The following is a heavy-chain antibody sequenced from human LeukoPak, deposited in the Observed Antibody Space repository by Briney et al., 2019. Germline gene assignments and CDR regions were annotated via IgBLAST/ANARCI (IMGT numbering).Heavy chain of an antibody. V-gene: IGHV3-21*01. CDR1: GFTFSSYS. D-gene: IGHD6-6*01. CDR2: ISSSSGNL. J-gene: IGHJ4*02. CDR3: SRGGSSSGDGLDY. Sequence: PGGSLRLFYAASGFTFSSYSMNWVGQAPGKGLEWGSSISSSSGNLHYADSVKGRFTISRDNATDSLYLQMNSLRAENTAVYYCSRGGSSSGDGLDYWGQGTLVTVSS.